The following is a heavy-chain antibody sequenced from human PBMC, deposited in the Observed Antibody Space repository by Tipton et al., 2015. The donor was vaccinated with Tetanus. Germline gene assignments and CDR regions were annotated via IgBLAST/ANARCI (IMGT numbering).Heavy chain of an antibody. V-gene: IGHV4-39*01. D-gene: IGHD3-3*01. CDR2: IYESGDT. CDR1: GGSVRGGTFY. Sequence: TLSLTCTVSGGSVRGGTFYWGWIRQPPGKGLEWIGSIYESGDTYYIPSLKNRVTLSVDTSKNQFSLNLNSMSAADTVVYYCARHQSGFFTPFDYWGQGNLVTVSS. J-gene: IGHJ4*02. CDR3: ARHQSGFFTPFDY.